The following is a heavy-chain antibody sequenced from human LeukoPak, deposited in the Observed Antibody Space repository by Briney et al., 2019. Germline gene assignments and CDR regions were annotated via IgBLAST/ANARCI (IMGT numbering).Heavy chain of an antibody. CDR2: INPNSGGT. D-gene: IGHD6-19*01. V-gene: IGHV1-2*02. CDR3: PRTNQQIGSGLDY. CDR1: RYSFTDYY. Sequence: ASVKVSCKASRYSFTDYYMHWVRQAPGQGLEWMGWINPNSGGTNYAQKFQGRVTVTRDTSISTAYMELSRLRSGDTAVYYCPRTNQQIGSGLDYWGQGTLVTVSS. J-gene: IGHJ4*02.